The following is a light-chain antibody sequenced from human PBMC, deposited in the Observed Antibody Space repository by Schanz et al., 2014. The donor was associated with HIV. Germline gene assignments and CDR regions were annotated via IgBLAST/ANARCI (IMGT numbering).Light chain of an antibody. CDR1: QSVSSSY. J-gene: IGKJ4*01. CDR3: QQRDSWPLT. V-gene: IGKV3-20*01. Sequence: EIVLTQSPGTLSLSPGERATLSCRASQSVSSSYLAWYQQKPGQAPRLLIYGASSRATGIPDRFSGSGSGTDFTLTISDLEPEDSAVYYCQQRDSWPLTFGGGTKVEI. CDR2: GAS.